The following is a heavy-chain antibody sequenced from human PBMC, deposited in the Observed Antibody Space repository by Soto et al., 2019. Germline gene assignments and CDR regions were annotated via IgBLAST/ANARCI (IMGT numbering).Heavy chain of an antibody. CDR3: AKDGQYRTNGFDV. CDR2: LSRGGGTT. D-gene: IGHD6-6*01. CDR1: GFTFSSHG. V-gene: IGHV3-23*01. J-gene: IGHJ3*01. Sequence: EAQLLESGGDWAQPGGSLRLSCAASGFTFSSHGMSWVRQAPGKGLEWIAGLSRGGGTTYYADSVKGRFTISRDNSKNTQDLIMNSLKVEDTALYYFAKDGQYRTNGFDVWGQGTMVTVSS.